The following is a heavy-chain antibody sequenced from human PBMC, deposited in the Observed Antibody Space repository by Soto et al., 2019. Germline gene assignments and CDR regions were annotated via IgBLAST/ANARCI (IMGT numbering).Heavy chain of an antibody. D-gene: IGHD2-21*02. CDR3: ARGRGGDRVGYYYYGMDV. CDR1: GYTFTSYG. V-gene: IGHV1-18*01. Sequence: ASVKVSCKASGYTFTSYGISWVRQAPGQGLEWMGWISAYNGNTNYAQKLQGRVTMTTDTSTSTAYMELSSLRSEDTAVYYCARGRGGDRVGYYYYGMDVWGQGTTVTVSS. J-gene: IGHJ6*02. CDR2: ISAYNGNT.